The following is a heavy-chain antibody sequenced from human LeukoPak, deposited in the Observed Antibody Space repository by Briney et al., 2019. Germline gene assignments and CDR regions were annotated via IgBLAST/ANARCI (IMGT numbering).Heavy chain of an antibody. J-gene: IGHJ4*02. CDR1: VGSISSYY. V-gene: IGHV4-59*01. Sequence: EALSVTCMVPVGSISSYYSCSICQPPGKGVEWVGHIYYSVGTNYIPSLKSRVTLSADATNHKFCLLWSCVTAAFTAVFLCAGGIAAAAAFDYWGKGTLVTVPP. D-gene: IGHD6-13*01. CDR2: IYYSVGT. CDR3: AGGIAAAAAFDY.